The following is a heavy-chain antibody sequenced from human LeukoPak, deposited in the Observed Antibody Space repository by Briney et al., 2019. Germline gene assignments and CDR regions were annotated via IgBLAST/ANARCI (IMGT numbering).Heavy chain of an antibody. J-gene: IGHJ4*02. CDR1: GTSISSDFYY. V-gene: IGHV4-61*02. Sequence: SQTLSLTCTVSGTSISSDFYYWSWIRQPAERGLEWIGRIYKSGTTNYNPSLKSRVTISLDTSKNQFSLKLSSVTAADTAVYYCARPVSMYSSGWYLFWGQGTLVTVSS. CDR2: IYKSGTT. D-gene: IGHD6-19*01. CDR3: ARPVSMYSSGWYLF.